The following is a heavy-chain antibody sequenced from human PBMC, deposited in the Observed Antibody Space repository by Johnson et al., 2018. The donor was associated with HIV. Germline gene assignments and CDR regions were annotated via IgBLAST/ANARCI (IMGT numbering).Heavy chain of an antibody. CDR3: ARLPSGYSRDGFNI. J-gene: IGHJ3*02. CDR1: GFTFRSYP. V-gene: IGHV3-30*04. Sequence: QVQLVESGGGVVHPGRSLRLSCAASGFTFRSYPMNWVRQAPGKGLEWVAFVSYDESYKYYRDSVKGRFTISRDNSKNTLYLQMNSLRADDTAVYYCARLPSGYSRDGFNIWGQGTMVTVSS. CDR2: VSYDESYK. D-gene: IGHD5-18*01.